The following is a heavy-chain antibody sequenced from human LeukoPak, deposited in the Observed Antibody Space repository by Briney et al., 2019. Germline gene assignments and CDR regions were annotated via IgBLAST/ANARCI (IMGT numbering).Heavy chain of an antibody. CDR2: INQDGSEK. V-gene: IGHV3-7*04. J-gene: IGHJ4*02. CDR3: AGGVNYFDY. Sequence: PGGSLRLSCAASGFTLSSYWMSWVRQAPGKGLEWVANINQDGSEKYYVDSAKGRFTISRDNAKNSLYLQMNSLRAEDTAVYYCAGGVNYFDYWGQGTLVTVSS. CDR1: GFTLSSYW. D-gene: IGHD4-23*01.